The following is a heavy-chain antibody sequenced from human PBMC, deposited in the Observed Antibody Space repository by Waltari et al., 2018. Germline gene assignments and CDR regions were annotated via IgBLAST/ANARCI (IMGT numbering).Heavy chain of an antibody. J-gene: IGHJ6*03. CDR3: ARVVKYYDSFGFPSDYMDV. Sequence: QVQLRESGPGLVKPSQTLSLTCSVSGGSVSSGLHYWSWIRQSPGKGLEWIGYIYHSGTTYYHPSLRGRLTLSVDTSNYQSSLKLTSVTAADTAVYYCARVVKYYDSFGFPSDYMDVWGKGTTVIVSS. CDR1: GGSVSSGLHY. CDR2: IYHSGTT. V-gene: IGHV4-30-4*08. D-gene: IGHD3-22*01.